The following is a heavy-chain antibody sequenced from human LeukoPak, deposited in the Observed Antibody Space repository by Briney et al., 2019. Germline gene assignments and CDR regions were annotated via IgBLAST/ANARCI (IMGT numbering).Heavy chain of an antibody. CDR2: INSDGSST. J-gene: IGHJ4*02. V-gene: IGHV3-74*01. D-gene: IGHD3-22*01. CDR1: GFTFSSYW. Sequence: PGGSLRLSCAASGFTFSSYWMHWVRQAPGKGLVWVSRINSDGSSTSYADSVKGRFTISRDNAKNTLYLQMNSLRAEDTAVYYCAREGYYDSTFDYLGQGTLVTVSS. CDR3: AREGYYDSTFDY.